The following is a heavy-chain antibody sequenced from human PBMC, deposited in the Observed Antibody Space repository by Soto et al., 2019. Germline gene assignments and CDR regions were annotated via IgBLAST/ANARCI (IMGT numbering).Heavy chain of an antibody. CDR3: ARVPGYSSPYYGMDV. CDR1: RGSISSGDYY. V-gene: IGHV4-30-4*01. CDR2: IYYSGST. J-gene: IGHJ6*02. D-gene: IGHD6-13*01. Sequence: QVQLQESGPGLVKPSQTLSLTCTVSRGSISSGDYYWSWIRQPPGKGLEWIGYIYYSGSTYYNPSLKGRVTISVDTSKNQFSLKLSSVTAADTAVYYCARVPGYSSPYYGMDVWGQGTTVTVSS.